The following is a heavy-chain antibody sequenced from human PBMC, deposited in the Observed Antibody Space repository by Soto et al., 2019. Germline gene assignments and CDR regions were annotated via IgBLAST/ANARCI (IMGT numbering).Heavy chain of an antibody. V-gene: IGHV1-3*01. J-gene: IGHJ4*02. CDR3: ARLGYCSGGSCT. Sequence: QVQLVQSGAEVKKPGASVKGSCKASGYTFTSYAMHWVRQAPGQRLEWMGWINAGNGNTKYSQKFQGRVTNTRDTSASTAYMELSSLRSEDTAVYYCARLGYCSGGSCTWGQGTLVTLSS. D-gene: IGHD2-15*01. CDR1: GYTFTSYA. CDR2: INAGNGNT.